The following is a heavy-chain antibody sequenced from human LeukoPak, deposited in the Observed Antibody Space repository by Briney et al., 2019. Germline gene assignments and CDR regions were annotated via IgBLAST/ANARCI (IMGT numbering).Heavy chain of an antibody. Sequence: ASVKVSCKASGYTFTRYGISWVRQAPGQGLEWMGWISAYNGNTNYAQKLQGRVTMTTDTSMSTAYMELRSLRSDDTAVYYCAREYKYCSSTSCPPGDYWGQGTLVTVSS. V-gene: IGHV1-18*01. CDR2: ISAYNGNT. J-gene: IGHJ4*02. CDR3: AREYKYCSSTSCPPGDY. D-gene: IGHD2-2*01. CDR1: GYTFTRYG.